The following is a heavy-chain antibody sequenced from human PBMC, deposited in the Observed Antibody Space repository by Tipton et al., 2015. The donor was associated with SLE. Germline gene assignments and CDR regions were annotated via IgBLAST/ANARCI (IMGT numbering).Heavy chain of an antibody. CDR1: GGSISSQY. J-gene: IGHJ6*04. CDR3: ASLYGSLYVDSSYSYADV. D-gene: IGHD2-2*01. V-gene: IGHV4-59*08. CDR2: IHSSGST. Sequence: TLSLTCTVSGGSISSQYWSWIRQPPGKGLEWIGNIHSSGSTNYNRSLKSRVTIARDTPKNQFSLNLTSVTAADTSVYYCASLYGSLYVDSSYSYADVWGRGTTVIVSS.